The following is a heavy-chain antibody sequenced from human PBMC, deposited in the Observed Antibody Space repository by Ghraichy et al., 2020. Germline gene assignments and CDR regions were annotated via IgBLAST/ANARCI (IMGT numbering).Heavy chain of an antibody. J-gene: IGHJ3*02. Sequence: IGEINHSGSTNYNPSLKSRVTISVDTSKNQFSLKLSSVTAADTAVYYCARVLKYWYAFDIWGKGTMVTVSS. V-gene: IGHV4-34*01. D-gene: IGHD2/OR15-2a*01. CDR2: INHSGST. CDR3: ARVLKYWYAFDI.